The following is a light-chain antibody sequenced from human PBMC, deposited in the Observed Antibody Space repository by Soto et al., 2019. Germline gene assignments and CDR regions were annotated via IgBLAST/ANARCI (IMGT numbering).Light chain of an antibody. J-gene: IGKJ1*01. V-gene: IGKV3-20*01. CDR1: QTVSGSY. CDR2: DAS. Sequence: EIVLTQSAGTLSLSPGERATLSCRASQTVSGSYLAWFQQKPGQAPRLLIYDASTRAAGVPDRFSGSGSGTDFSLTINRLDPENFAVYYCQLYGSSPWTFGQGTKVEIK. CDR3: QLYGSSPWT.